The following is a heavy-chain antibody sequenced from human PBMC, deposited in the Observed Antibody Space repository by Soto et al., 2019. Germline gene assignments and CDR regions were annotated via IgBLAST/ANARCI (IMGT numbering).Heavy chain of an antibody. V-gene: IGHV3-11*01. CDR3: ARDLRPRGGYFDY. Sequence: QVPLVESGGGLVKPGGSLRLSCAASGFTFSDYYMSWIRQAPGKGLEWVSYISSSGRTIYYAGSVKGRFTISRDNAKSSRYLQMTILSAEDTAVYYCARDLRPRGGYFDYWGHGTLVTVSS. D-gene: IGHD4-17*01. CDR2: ISSSGRTI. J-gene: IGHJ4*01. CDR1: GFTFSDYY.